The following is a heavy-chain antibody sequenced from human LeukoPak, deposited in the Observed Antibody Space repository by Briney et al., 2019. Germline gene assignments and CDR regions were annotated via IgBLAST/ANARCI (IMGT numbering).Heavy chain of an antibody. Sequence: ASVKVSCKASGYTFTSYGISWVRQAPGQGLEWMGWISAYNGNTNYAQKLQGRVTMTTGTSTSTAYMELRSLRSDDTAVYYCARGTYFDWLLTSRDYGMDVWGQGTTVTVSS. V-gene: IGHV1-18*01. D-gene: IGHD3-9*01. CDR2: ISAYNGNT. CDR3: ARGTYFDWLLTSRDYGMDV. CDR1: GYTFTSYG. J-gene: IGHJ6*02.